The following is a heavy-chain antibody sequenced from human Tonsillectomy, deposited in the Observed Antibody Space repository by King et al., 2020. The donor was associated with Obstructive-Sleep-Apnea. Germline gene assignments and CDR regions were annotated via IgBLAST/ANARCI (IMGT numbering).Heavy chain of an antibody. J-gene: IGHJ3*02. CDR1: GYTFTTCG. CDR2: ISAYNGNT. CDR3: ARDMLSGDAFDI. V-gene: IGHV1-18*01. Sequence: QLVQSGAEVRMPGASVQVSCKASGYTFTTCGITWVRQAPGQGLEWMGWISAYNGNTNYAQKLQGRVTMTTDTSTSTAYMELRSLRSDDTAVYYCARDMLSGDAFDIWGHGTMVTVSS. D-gene: IGHD2-8*01.